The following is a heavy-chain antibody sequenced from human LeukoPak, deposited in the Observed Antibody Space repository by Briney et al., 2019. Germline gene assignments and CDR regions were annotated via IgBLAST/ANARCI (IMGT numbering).Heavy chain of an antibody. V-gene: IGHV3-33*06. Sequence: PGGSLRLSCAASGFTFSSYGKHWVRQAPGKGLEWVAVIWYDGSNKYYADSVKGRFTISRDNSKNTLYLQMNSLRAEDTAVYHCAKYLEPTAVLMDVWGQGTTVTVSS. CDR2: IWYDGSNK. CDR1: GFTFSSYG. CDR3: AKYLEPTAVLMDV. J-gene: IGHJ6*02. D-gene: IGHD1-1*01.